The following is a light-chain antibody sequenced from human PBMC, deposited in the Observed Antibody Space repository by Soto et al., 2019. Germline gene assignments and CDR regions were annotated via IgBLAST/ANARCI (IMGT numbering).Light chain of an antibody. CDR1: SSDVATYNY. J-gene: IGLJ3*02. V-gene: IGLV2-14*01. CDR2: EVT. CDR3: TSYTSSGTLV. Sequence: QSALTQPASVSGSPGQSITISCTGTSSDVATYNYVSWYQQHPGKGPKLLIYEVTNRPSGVSNRFSGSKSGNTASLTISGLLAEDEADYYCTSYTSSGTLVFGGGTKSPS.